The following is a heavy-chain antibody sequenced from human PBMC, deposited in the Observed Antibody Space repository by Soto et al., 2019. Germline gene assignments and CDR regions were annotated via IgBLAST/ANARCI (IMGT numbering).Heavy chain of an antibody. J-gene: IGHJ6*02. CDR2: NIPIFGTA. CDR3: AREGPRIAAAGQYYYGMDV. CDR1: GDTFSSYA. D-gene: IGHD6-13*01. Sequence: QVQLVQSGDEVKRPGSSVKVSCKASGDTFSSYAISWVRQAPGQGLEWMGGNIPIFGTANYAQKFQGRVTITADESTSTAYMELSSLRSEDTAVYYCAREGPRIAAAGQYYYGMDVWGQGTTVTVSS. V-gene: IGHV1-69*01.